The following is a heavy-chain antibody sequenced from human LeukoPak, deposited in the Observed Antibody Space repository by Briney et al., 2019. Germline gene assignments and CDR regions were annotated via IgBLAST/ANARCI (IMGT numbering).Heavy chain of an antibody. J-gene: IGHJ5*02. CDR3: ANGTNWFDH. Sequence: SQTLSLTCTVSGASINSDNYWSRIRQPAGKGLEWIGRIYTTGSTNYNPSLNSRVSISVDTSKNQFSLKLSSVTAADTAVYYCANGTNWFDHWGQGTLVTVSS. CDR1: GASINSDNY. V-gene: IGHV4-61*02. CDR2: IYTTGST. D-gene: IGHD1-14*01.